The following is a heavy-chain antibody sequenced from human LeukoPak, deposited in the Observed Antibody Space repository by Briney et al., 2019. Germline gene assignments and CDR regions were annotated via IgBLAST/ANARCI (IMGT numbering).Heavy chain of an antibody. J-gene: IGHJ3*02. CDR2: IYYSGST. Sequence: PSETLSLTCTVSGGSIRSSSYYWGWIHQPPGKGLEWIGSIYYSGSTYYNPSLKTRVPISVDTSKNQFSLKLSSVTAADTAVYYCARSDTAMVFGAFDIWGQGTMVTVSS. CDR3: ARSDTAMVFGAFDI. D-gene: IGHD5-18*01. V-gene: IGHV4-39*01. CDR1: GGSIRSSSYY.